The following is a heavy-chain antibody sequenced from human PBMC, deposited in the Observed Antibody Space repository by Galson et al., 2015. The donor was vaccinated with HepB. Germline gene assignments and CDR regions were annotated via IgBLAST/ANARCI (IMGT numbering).Heavy chain of an antibody. D-gene: IGHD5-24*01. CDR2: IGGSAEHP. J-gene: IGHJ4*02. CDR3: AKDLGQFNGGSDS. CDR1: AFIFRDYV. V-gene: IGHV3-23*01. Sequence: SLRLSCAASAFIFRDYVMNGVRRAPGEVLEWVSRIGGSAEHPPYASSLQGRFTISIYYSKNTLYLEMSNLRGEDSILYYCAKDLGQFNGGSDSWGQGTLVTVSS.